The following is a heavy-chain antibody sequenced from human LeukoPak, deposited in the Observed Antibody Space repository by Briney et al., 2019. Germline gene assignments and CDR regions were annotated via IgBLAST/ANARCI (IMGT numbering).Heavy chain of an antibody. J-gene: IGHJ4*02. D-gene: IGHD3-10*01. CDR1: GGSISSGGYY. CDR3: ARDPYGSTEFDY. V-gene: IGHV4-30-4*08. CDR2: IYYSGST. Sequence: PSQTLSLTCTVSGGSISSGGYYWSWIRQHPGKGLEWIGYIYYSGSTYYNPSLKSRVTISVDTSKNQFSLKLSSVTAADTAVYYCARDPYGSTEFDYWGQGTLVTVSS.